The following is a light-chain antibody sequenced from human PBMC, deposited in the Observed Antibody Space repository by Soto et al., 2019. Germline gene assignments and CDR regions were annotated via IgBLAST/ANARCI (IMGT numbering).Light chain of an antibody. V-gene: IGKV1-39*01. CDR1: QSISSY. J-gene: IGKJ4*01. CDR3: QQSYSTPLT. Sequence: DIQMTQSRSSVSASVGDVVTSTCRASQSISSYLNWYQQKPGKAPKLLIYAASSLQSGVPSRFSGSGSGTDFTLTISSLQPEDFATYYCQQSYSTPLTFGGGTKVDIK. CDR2: AAS.